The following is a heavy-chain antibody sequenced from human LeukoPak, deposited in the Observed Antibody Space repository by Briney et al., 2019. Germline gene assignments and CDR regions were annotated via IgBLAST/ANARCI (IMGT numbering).Heavy chain of an antibody. J-gene: IGHJ4*02. CDR1: GFTFRSYG. CDR2: ISGSGGRT. D-gene: IGHD6-13*01. CDR3: AKDGFVPPPHSSSSGRPYFFDY. Sequence: GGTLRLSCAASGFTFRSYGMSWVRQAPGKGLEWVSAISGSGGRTYYADSVKGRFTISRDNSKNTLYLQMNSLRAEDTAIYYCAKDGFVPPPHSSSSGRPYFFDYWGQGTLVTVSS. V-gene: IGHV3-23*01.